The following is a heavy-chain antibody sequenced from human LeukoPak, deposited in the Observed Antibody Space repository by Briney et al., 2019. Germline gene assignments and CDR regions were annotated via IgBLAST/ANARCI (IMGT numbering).Heavy chain of an antibody. CDR3: AYTPYYYDSSGDVNYYYYMDV. CDR1: GYTFTSYD. CDR2: MNPNSGGT. D-gene: IGHD3-22*01. J-gene: IGHJ6*03. Sequence: ASVKVSCKASGYTFTSYDSNWVRQATGQGLEWMGWMNPNSGGTNDAQKFQGRVTMTRDTSISTAYRELSRLRSDDTAVYYCAYTPYYYDSSGDVNYYYYMDVWGKGTTVTVPS. V-gene: IGHV1-2*02.